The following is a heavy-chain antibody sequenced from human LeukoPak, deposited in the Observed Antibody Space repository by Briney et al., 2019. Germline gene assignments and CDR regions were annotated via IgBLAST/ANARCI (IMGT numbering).Heavy chain of an antibody. CDR3: ASDYGDYWGAFDI. V-gene: IGHV1-2*04. D-gene: IGHD4-17*01. J-gene: IGHJ3*02. Sequence: ASVKVSCKASGYTFTGYYMHWVRQAPGQGLEWMGWINPNSGGANYAQKFQGWVTMTRDTSISTAYMELSRLRSDDTAVYYCASDYGDYWGAFDIWGQGTMVTVSS. CDR2: INPNSGGA. CDR1: GYTFTGYY.